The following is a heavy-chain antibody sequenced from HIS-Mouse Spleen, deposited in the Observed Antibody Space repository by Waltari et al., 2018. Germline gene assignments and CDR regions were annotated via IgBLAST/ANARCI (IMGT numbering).Heavy chain of an antibody. Sequence: QLQLQESGPGLVKPSETLSLTCTVSGGSISSSSYYWGWIRQPPGQGLEWIGSIYYSGSTYYNPSLKSRVTISVDTSKNQFSLKLSSVTAADTALYYCAREIPYSSSWYDWYFDLWGRGTLVTVSS. CDR3: AREIPYSSSWYDWYFDL. J-gene: IGHJ2*01. D-gene: IGHD6-13*01. V-gene: IGHV4-39*07. CDR2: IYYSGST. CDR1: GGSISSSSYY.